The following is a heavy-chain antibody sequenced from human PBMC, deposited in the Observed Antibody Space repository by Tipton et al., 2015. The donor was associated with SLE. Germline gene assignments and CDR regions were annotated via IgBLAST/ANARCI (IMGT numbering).Heavy chain of an antibody. CDR2: ISSSSSYT. D-gene: IGHD4-17*01. J-gene: IGHJ3*02. CDR1: GFTFSDYY. V-gene: IGHV3-11*06. CDR3: ARDQGRTTADAFDI. Sequence: GSLRLSCAASGFTFSDYYMSWIRQAPGKGLEWVSYISSSSSYTNYADSVEGRFTISRDNAKNSLYLQMNSLRAEDTAVYYCARDQGRTTADAFDIWGQGTMVTVSS.